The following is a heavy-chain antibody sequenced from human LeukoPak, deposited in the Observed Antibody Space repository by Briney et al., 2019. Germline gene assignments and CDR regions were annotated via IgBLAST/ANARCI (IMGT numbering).Heavy chain of an antibody. V-gene: IGHV1-2*02. Sequence: ASVKVSCKASGYTFTGYYMHWVRQAPGQGLEWMGWINPNSGGTNYAQKFQGRVTMTRDTSISTAYMELSRLRFDDTAVYYSARAPQVTERSMVVRDWFDPWGQGTLVTVSS. CDR3: ARAPQVTERSMVVRDWFDP. CDR1: GYTFTGYY. D-gene: IGHD2-15*01. J-gene: IGHJ5*02. CDR2: INPNSGGT.